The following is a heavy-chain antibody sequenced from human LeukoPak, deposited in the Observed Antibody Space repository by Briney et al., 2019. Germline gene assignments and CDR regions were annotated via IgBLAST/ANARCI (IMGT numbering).Heavy chain of an antibody. V-gene: IGHV3-7*04. Sequence: GGSLRLSCAASGFTFSSYWMGWVRQAPGKGLEWVANIKQHGSEKYYVDSVKGRFTISRDNAKSSLYLQMNSLGAEDTAVYYCVRGRNPDRITIIRPKEYYYMDVWGRGTTVTVSS. CDR1: GFTFSSYW. CDR3: VRGRNPDRITIIRPKEYYYMDV. CDR2: IKQHGSEK. J-gene: IGHJ6*03. D-gene: IGHD3-10*01.